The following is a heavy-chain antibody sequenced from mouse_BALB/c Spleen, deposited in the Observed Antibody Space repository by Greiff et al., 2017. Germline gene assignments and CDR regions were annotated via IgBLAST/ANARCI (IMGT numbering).Heavy chain of an antibody. J-gene: IGHJ4*01. V-gene: IGHV1-20*02. CDR2: INPYNGDT. CDR1: GYSFTGYF. CDR3: ARGPYYYGSSPYYYAMDY. Sequence: VQLQQSGPELEKPGASVKISCKASGYSFTGYFMNWVMQSHGKSLEWIGRINPYNGDTFYNQKFKGKATLTVDKSSSTAHMELRSLASEDSAVYYCARGPYYYGSSPYYYAMDYWGQGTSVTVSS. D-gene: IGHD1-1*01.